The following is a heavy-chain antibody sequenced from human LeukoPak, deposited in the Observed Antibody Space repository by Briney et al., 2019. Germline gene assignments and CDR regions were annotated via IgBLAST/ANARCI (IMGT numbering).Heavy chain of an antibody. CDR1: GGSISSSNW. CDR2: INHSGST. D-gene: IGHD5-18*01. Sequence: PSETLSLTCAVSGGSISSSNWWSWVRQPPGKGLEWIGEINHSGSTNYNPSLKSRVTISVDTSKNQFSLKLSSVTAADTAVYYCASQPPYNWGQGTLVTVSS. J-gene: IGHJ4*02. CDR3: ASQPPYN. V-gene: IGHV4-4*02.